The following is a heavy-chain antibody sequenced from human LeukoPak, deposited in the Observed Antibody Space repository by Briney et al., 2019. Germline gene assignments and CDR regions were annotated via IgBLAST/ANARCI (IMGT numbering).Heavy chain of an antibody. Sequence: PGGSLRLSCAASGFTFSSYSMNWVRQAPGKGLEWVSSISSSSSYIYYAGSVKGRFTISRDNAKNSLYLQMNSLRAEDTAVYYCARETGTDAFDIWGQGTMVTVSS. CDR1: GFTFSSYS. V-gene: IGHV3-21*01. J-gene: IGHJ3*02. D-gene: IGHD1/OR15-1a*01. CDR3: ARETGTDAFDI. CDR2: ISSSSSYI.